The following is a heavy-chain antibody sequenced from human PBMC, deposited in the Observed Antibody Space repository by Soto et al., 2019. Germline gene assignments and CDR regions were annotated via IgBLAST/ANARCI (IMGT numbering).Heavy chain of an antibody. V-gene: IGHV3-23*01. CDR3: AKDALLLYYYDSSGYSLPCNWFDP. CDR2: ISGSGGST. J-gene: IGHJ5*02. D-gene: IGHD3-22*01. Sequence: GGSLRLSCAASGFTFSSYAMSWVRQAPGKGLEWVSAISGSGGSTYYADSVKGRFTISRDNSKNTLYLQMNSLRAEDTAVYYCAKDALLLYYYDSSGYSLPCNWFDPWGQGTLVTVSS. CDR1: GFTFSSYA.